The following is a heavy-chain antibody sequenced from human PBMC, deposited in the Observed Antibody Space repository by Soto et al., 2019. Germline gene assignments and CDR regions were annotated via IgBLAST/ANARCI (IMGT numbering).Heavy chain of an antibody. Sequence: QVQLVQSGAEVKKPGSSVKVSCTASGGTFSSYAISWVRQAPGQGLEWMGGIIPIFGTANYAQKFQGRVTITADESTSTAYMELSSLRSEDTAVYYCARGSSWYFSYYFDYWGQGTLVTVSS. CDR2: IIPIFGTA. D-gene: IGHD6-13*01. CDR1: GGTFSSYA. J-gene: IGHJ4*02. V-gene: IGHV1-69*01. CDR3: ARGSSWYFSYYFDY.